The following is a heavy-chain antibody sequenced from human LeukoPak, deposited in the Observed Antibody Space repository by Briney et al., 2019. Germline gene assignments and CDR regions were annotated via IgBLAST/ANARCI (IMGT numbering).Heavy chain of an antibody. CDR1: GFTFSNYS. D-gene: IGHD6-13*01. Sequence: PGGSLRLSCAASGFTFSNYSMNWVRQAPGKGLEWVSYISSSSSTIYYADSVKGRFTISRDNAKNSLYLQMNSLRAEDTAVYYCARDLVGTAAGKRWHWFDPWGQGTLVTVSS. CDR3: ARDLVGTAAGKRWHWFDP. V-gene: IGHV3-48*01. J-gene: IGHJ5*02. CDR2: ISSSSSTI.